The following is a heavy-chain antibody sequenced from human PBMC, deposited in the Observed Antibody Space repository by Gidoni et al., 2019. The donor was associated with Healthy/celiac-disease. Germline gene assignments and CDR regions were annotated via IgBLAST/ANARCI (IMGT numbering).Heavy chain of an antibody. Sequence: QVQLQESGPGLVKPSETLSLTCTVSGGSISSYYWRWIRQPPGKGLEWIGYIYYSGSTNYNPSLKSRVTISVDTSKNQFSLKLSSVTAADTAVYYCARGPYYYDSSGYYSPSHYYYYGMDVWGQGTTVTVSS. V-gene: IGHV4-59*01. J-gene: IGHJ6*02. CDR1: GGSISSYY. CDR2: IYYSGST. CDR3: ARGPYYYDSSGYYSPSHYYYYGMDV. D-gene: IGHD3-22*01.